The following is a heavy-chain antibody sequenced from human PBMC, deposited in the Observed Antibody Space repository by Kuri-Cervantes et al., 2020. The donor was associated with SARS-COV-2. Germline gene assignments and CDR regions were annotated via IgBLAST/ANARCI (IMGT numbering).Heavy chain of an antibody. D-gene: IGHD4-11*01. CDR3: AKAISNYPSYYYYGMDV. CDR1: EFSISDNY. Sequence: GGSLRLSCAASEFSISDNYMSWVRQAPGKGLEWVSTIDSGGNTNYADSVKGRFTISRDNAKNSLYLQMNSLRAEDTAVYYCAKAISNYPSYYYYGMDVWGQGTTVTVSS. CDR2: IDSGGNT. V-gene: IGHV3-53*03. J-gene: IGHJ6*02.